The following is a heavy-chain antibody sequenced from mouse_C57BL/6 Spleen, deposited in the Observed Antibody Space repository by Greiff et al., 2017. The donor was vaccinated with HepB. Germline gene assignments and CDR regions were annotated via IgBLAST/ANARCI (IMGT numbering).Heavy chain of an antibody. Sequence: QVQLKESGPELVKPGASVKISCKASGYAFSSSWMNWVKQRPGKGLEWIGRIYPGDGDTNYNGKFKGKATLTADKSSSTAYFCARESRYYGNYDAMDYWGQGTSVTVSS. CDR1: GYAFSSSW. CDR2: IYPGDGDT. D-gene: IGHD2-1*01. CDR3: Y. J-gene: IGHJ4*01. V-gene: IGHV1-82*01.